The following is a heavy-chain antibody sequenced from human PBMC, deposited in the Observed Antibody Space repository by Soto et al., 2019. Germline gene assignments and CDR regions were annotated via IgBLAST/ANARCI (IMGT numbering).Heavy chain of an antibody. D-gene: IGHD5-18*01. CDR3: AKDSSGYSYDHNAFDI. CDR1: GLTFSSYA. V-gene: IGHV3-23*01. J-gene: IGHJ3*02. Sequence: EVQLLESGGGLVQPGGSLRLSCAASGLTFSSYAMNWVRQAPGKGLECVSGVSGGGGSTYYADSVKGRFTISRDNSKNTLYLQMNSLRAEDTAVYYCAKDSSGYSYDHNAFDIWGQWTMVTVSS. CDR2: VSGGGGST.